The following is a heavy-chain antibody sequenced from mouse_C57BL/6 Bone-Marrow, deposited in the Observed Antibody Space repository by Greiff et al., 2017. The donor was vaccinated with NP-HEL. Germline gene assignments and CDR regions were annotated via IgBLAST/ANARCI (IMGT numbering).Heavy chain of an antibody. D-gene: IGHD1-1*01. J-gene: IGHJ3*01. CDR1: GYSITSGYY. CDR3: ARGYYYSGGFAY. Sequence: EVKLMESGPGLVKPSQSLSLTCSVTGYSITSGYYWNWIRQFPGNKLEWMGYISYDGSNNYNPSLKNRISITRDTSKNQFFLKLNSVTTEDTATYYCARGYYYSGGFAYWGQGTLVTVSA. CDR2: ISYDGSN. V-gene: IGHV3-6*01.